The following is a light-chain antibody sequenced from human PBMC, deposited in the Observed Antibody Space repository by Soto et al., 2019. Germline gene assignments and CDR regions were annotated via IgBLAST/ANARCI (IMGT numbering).Light chain of an antibody. CDR1: QTISSH. Sequence: DIQMTHSPSSLSASVGDIVIITCRASQTISSHLNRYQQKPGKAPNLLVYAASSLQSGVPSRFTGSGSGTDFTLTISSLQPEDFATYFCQQSYTTPITFGHGTRLEIK. CDR3: QQSYTTPIT. J-gene: IGKJ5*01. V-gene: IGKV1-39*01. CDR2: AAS.